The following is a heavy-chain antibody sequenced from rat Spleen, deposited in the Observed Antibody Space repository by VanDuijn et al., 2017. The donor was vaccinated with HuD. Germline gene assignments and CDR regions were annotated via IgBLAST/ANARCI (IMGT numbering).Heavy chain of an antibody. D-gene: IGHD1-10*01. V-gene: IGHV5-20*01. CDR2: ISFYGSTT. CDR3: TTENYWFAY. J-gene: IGHJ3*01. Sequence: EVQLVESGGGLVQPGRSXXLSCAVXXFTFXXYDMXXVRXAPTRGPEWVASISFYGSTTYYRDSVRGRFTISRDDTKSTLYLQMNSLRSEDTATYYCTTENYWFAYWGQGTLVTVSS. CDR1: XFTFXXYD.